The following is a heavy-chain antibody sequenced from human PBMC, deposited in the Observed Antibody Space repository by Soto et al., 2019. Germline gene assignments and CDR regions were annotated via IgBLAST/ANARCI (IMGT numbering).Heavy chain of an antibody. CDR3: PRVGYCISTSYYVYYCYYDGMDV. J-gene: IGHJ6*02. V-gene: IGHV1-18*01. Sequence: QVQLVQSGAEVKKPGASVKVSCKASGYTFTSYGITWVRQAPGQGLEWMGWISAYNGNTNYAQKLQGRVTMTTDTSESTAHMALRSLRSHDTAVYYCPRVGYCISTSYYVYYCYYDGMDVWGQGPTVTASS. CDR2: ISAYNGNT. D-gene: IGHD2-2*01. CDR1: GYTFTSYG.